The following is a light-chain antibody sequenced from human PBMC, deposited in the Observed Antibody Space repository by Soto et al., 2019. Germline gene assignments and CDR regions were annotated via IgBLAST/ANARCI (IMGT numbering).Light chain of an antibody. CDR2: AAS. CDR1: LPISNY. CDR3: QQSSSSPRT. J-gene: IGKJ1*01. Sequence: QVNHQASSVSASEGDRITSTCLASLPISNYLAWYQQKPGKIPNLLIYAASTLQAGVPSRFSGSGSGTDFTLIFCILHPADVATRYGQQSSSSPRTFGRGTMV. V-gene: IGKV1-27*01.